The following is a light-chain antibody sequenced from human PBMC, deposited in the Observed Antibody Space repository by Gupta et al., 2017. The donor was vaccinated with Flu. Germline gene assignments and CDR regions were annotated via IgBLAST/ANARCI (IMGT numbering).Light chain of an antibody. Sequence: DIQMTQSPSSLSASVGDRVTITCRASQSISSYLNWYQLKPGKAPKLLIYAASTLQSGVPSRFSGSGSGTDFTLTVSRLQPEDFATYYCQQSDSTPSAFGQGTKLEIK. CDR2: AAS. CDR1: QSISSY. V-gene: IGKV1-39*01. J-gene: IGKJ2*01. CDR3: QQSDSTPSA.